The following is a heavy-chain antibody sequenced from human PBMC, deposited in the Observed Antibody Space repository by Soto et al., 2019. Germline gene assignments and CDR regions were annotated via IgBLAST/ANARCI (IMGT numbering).Heavy chain of an antibody. CDR2: IYHSGST. CDR3: ARVDYDFWGGMDV. CDR1: GYSISSGYY. D-gene: IGHD3-3*01. J-gene: IGHJ6*01. V-gene: IGHV4-38-2*01. Sequence: PSVTLSLTCAVSGYSISSGYYWGWIRQPPGKGLEWIGSIYHSGSTYYNPSLKSRVTISVDTSKNQFSLKLSSVTAADTAVYYCARVDYDFWGGMDVWGQGTTVTVSS.